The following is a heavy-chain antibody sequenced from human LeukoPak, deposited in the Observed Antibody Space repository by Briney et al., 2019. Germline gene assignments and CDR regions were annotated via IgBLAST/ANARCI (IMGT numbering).Heavy chain of an antibody. CDR2: IKQDGSEK. CDR3: ARVERIATLDH. J-gene: IGHJ4*02. V-gene: IGHV3-7*02. D-gene: IGHD6-6*01. Sequence: PGGSLRLSCAASGFTFSRFWMSWVRQTPGKGLEWVANIKQDGSEKYYVDSVKGRFTISRDNAKNSLYLQMNSLRAEDTAVYYCARVERIATLDHWGRGTLVTVSS. CDR1: GFTFSRFW.